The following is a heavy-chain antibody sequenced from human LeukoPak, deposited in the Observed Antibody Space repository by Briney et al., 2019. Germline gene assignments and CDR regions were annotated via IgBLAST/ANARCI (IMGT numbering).Heavy chain of an antibody. CDR2: ISYDGSTK. J-gene: IGHJ5*02. CDR1: GFTFSSYG. V-gene: IGHV3-30*18. CDR3: AKAASNWFDP. Sequence: GGSLRLSCVASGFTFSSYGMHWVRQAPGKGLEWVAVISYDGSTKYYADSVKGRFTISRDNSKNTLYLQMNSLRVEDTAVYYCAKAASNWFDPWGQGTLVTVSS.